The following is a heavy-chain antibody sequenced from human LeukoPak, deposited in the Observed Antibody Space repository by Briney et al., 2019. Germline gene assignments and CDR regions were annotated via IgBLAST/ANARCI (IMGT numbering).Heavy chain of an antibody. CDR2: IYYSGST. CDR1: GGSFSAYY. J-gene: IGHJ4*02. D-gene: IGHD2-21*02. Sequence: PSETLSLTCGVYGGSFSAYYWSWIRQPPGKGLEWIGYIYYSGSTNYNPSLKSRVTISVDTSKNQFSLKLSSVTAADTAVYYCARGGYCGGDCYFYYWGQGTLVTVSS. V-gene: IGHV4-59*08. CDR3: ARGGYCGGDCYFYY.